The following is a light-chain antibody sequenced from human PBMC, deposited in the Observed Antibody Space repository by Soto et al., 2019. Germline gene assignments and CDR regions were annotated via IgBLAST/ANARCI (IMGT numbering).Light chain of an antibody. V-gene: IGLV1-47*01. CDR1: SPNIGSNY. CDR3: AAWDDSLSGQV. CDR2: RND. J-gene: IGLJ3*02. Sequence: QSVLTQSPSASGTPGQRVTISCSGSSPNIGSNYVYWYQQLPGTAPKLLIYRNDQRPSGVPDRFSGSKSGTSASLAISGLRSEDEADYYCAAWDDSLSGQVFGGGTKLTVL.